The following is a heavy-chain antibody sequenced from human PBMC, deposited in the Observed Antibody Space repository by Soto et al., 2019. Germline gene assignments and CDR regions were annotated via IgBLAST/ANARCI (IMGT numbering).Heavy chain of an antibody. CDR3: AKDKLNSNYEYYFDL. J-gene: IGHJ4*02. Sequence: GGSLRLSCAASGFILRNYAMHWVRQAPGKGLEWVSGISWSGGIIGYADSVKGRFTVSRDNAKNSLYLEMNGLRAEDTALYYCAKDKLNSNYEYYFDLWGQGTLVTVSS. V-gene: IGHV3-9*01. D-gene: IGHD4-4*01. CDR2: ISWSGGII. CDR1: GFILRNYA.